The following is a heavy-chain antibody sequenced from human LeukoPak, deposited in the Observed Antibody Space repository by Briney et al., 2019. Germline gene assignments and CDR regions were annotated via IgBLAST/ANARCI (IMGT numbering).Heavy chain of an antibody. V-gene: IGHV1-18*01. D-gene: IGHD4-17*01. CDR3: ARDGPDYGDYINFDY. J-gene: IGHJ4*02. Sequence: GASVKVSCKASGYTYTSYGISWVRQDPGQGLEWMGWIGAYNGNTNYAQKLQGRVTMTTDTSTSTAYMELRSLRSDDTAVYYCARDGPDYGDYINFDYWGQGTLVTVSS. CDR1: GYTYTSYG. CDR2: IGAYNGNT.